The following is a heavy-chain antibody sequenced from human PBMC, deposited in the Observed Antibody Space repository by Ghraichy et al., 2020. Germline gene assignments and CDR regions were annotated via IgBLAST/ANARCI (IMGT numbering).Heavy chain of an antibody. D-gene: IGHD1-14*01. Sequence: SETLSLTCAVYGGSFSAYSWSWIRQPPGKGLEWIGEINHSGSTNYNPSLKSRVTISVDTSKNQFSLKLSSVTAADTAVYYCARGGRAVPGRWIDPWGQGTLVTVSS. V-gene: IGHV4-34*01. CDR2: INHSGST. J-gene: IGHJ5*02. CDR3: ARGGRAVPGRWIDP. CDR1: GGSFSAYS.